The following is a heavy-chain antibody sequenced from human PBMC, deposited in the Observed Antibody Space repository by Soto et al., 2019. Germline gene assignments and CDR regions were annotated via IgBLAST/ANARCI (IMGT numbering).Heavy chain of an antibody. J-gene: IGHJ6*02. Sequence: GGSLRLSCAASGFTFSSYAMNWVRQAPGKGLEWVSTISGSGGSTYYADSVKGRFTISRDNSKNTLYLQMNSLSAEDTAVYYCAKDCSSGSCYSYYYAMDVWGQGTTVTVSS. CDR1: GFTFSSYA. D-gene: IGHD2-15*01. V-gene: IGHV3-23*01. CDR2: ISGSGGST. CDR3: AKDCSSGSCYSYYYAMDV.